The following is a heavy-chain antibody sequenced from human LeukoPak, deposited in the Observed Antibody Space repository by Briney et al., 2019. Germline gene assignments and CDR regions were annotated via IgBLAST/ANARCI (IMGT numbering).Heavy chain of an antibody. D-gene: IGHD6-13*01. J-gene: IGHJ6*02. CDR3: ARDLYSSSWYLHYYYYGMDV. CDR2: IKQDGSEK. CDR1: GFTFSSYW. Sequence: GGSLRLSCAASGFTFSSYWMSWVRQAPGKGLEWVANIKQDGSEKYYVDSVKGRFTISRDNAKNSLYLQMNSLRAEDTAVYYCARDLYSSSWYLHYYYYGMDVWGQGTTVTVSS. V-gene: IGHV3-7*01.